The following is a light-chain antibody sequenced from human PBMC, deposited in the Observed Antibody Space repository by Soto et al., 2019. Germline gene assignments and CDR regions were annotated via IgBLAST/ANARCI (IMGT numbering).Light chain of an antibody. V-gene: IGLV2-14*01. Sequence: QSVLTRPASVSGSPGQSITISCTGTSSDVGGYNYVSWYQQHPGKAPKLMIYDVSNRPSGVSNRFSGSKSGNTASLTISGLQAEDEADYYCSSYTSSSTYVFVTGTKVTVL. CDR3: SSYTSSSTYV. CDR2: DVS. CDR1: SSDVGGYNY. J-gene: IGLJ1*01.